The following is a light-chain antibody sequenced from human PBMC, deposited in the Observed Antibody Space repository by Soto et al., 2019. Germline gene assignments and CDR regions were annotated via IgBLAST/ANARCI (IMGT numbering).Light chain of an antibody. CDR1: QSVSSSY. CDR3: QQYGSSRT. J-gene: IGKJ1*01. V-gene: IGKV3-20*01. CDR2: DAS. Sequence: EIVLTRSPGTLSLSPGERATLSCRASQSVSSSYLAWYQQKPGQAPRLLIYDASSRATGIPDRFSGSGSGTDFTLTISRLEPEDFAVYYCQQYGSSRTFGQGTKVDIK.